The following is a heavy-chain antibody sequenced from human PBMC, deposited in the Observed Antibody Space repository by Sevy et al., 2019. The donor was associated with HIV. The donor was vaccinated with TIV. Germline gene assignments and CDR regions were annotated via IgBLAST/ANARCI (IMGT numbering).Heavy chain of an antibody. CDR2: VSGNSGAI. Sequence: GRSLRLSCAASGFTFSSYSMNWVRQAPEKGLEWISFVSGNSGAINYADSVKGRFTISRDNAKNSLYLQMNSLRVDDTAVYYCARDMGGSYNPLDYWGQGTLVTVSS. V-gene: IGHV3-48*01. D-gene: IGHD3-10*01. CDR1: GFTFSSYS. CDR3: ARDMGGSYNPLDY. J-gene: IGHJ4*02.